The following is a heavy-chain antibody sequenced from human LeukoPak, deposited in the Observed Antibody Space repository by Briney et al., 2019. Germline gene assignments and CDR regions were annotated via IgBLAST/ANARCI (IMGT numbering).Heavy chain of an antibody. CDR1: GGSFSGYY. D-gene: IGHD6-13*01. CDR3: ARRVHSSSWYHLYYYYYYMDV. J-gene: IGHJ6*03. Sequence: TSSETLSLTCAVYGGSFSGYYWSWIRQPPGKGLEWIGEINHSGSTNYNPSLESRVTISVDTSKNQFSLKLSSVTAADTAVYYCARRVHSSSWYHLYYYYYYMDVWGKGTTVTISS. V-gene: IGHV4-34*01. CDR2: INHSGST.